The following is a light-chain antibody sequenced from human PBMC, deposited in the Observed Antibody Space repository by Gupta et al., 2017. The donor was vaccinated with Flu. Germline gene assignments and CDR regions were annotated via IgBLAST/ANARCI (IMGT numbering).Light chain of an antibody. CDR1: QSVSTD. CDR2: GSS. Sequence: EIVMTQSPATLSVSPGERATLSCRASQSVSTDLAWYQQKPGQTPRLLIFGSSTRATGVPARFSGSGFGTEFTLTISSLQSEDFAVYYCQQYYNWPPLTFGGGTKVEIK. V-gene: IGKV3-15*01. CDR3: QQYYNWPPLT. J-gene: IGKJ4*01.